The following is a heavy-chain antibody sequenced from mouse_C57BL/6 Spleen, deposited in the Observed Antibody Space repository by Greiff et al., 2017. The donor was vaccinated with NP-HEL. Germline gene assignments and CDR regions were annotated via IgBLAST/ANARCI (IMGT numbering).Heavy chain of an antibody. CDR2: ISYDGSN. D-gene: IGHD2-1*01. CDR1: GYSITSGYY. Sequence: EVKLQESGPGLVKPSQSLSLTCSVTGYSITSGYYWNWIRQFPGNKLEWMGYISYDGSNNYNPSLKNRISITRDTSKNQFFLKLNSVTTEDTATYYCAREGDGNYGYWGQGTTLTVSS. V-gene: IGHV3-6*01. CDR3: AREGDGNYGY. J-gene: IGHJ2*01.